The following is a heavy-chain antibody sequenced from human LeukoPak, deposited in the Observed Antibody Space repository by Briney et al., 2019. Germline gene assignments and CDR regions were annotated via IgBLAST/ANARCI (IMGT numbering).Heavy chain of an antibody. CDR3: AKGDIAGGISWYFDL. V-gene: IGHV3-23*01. J-gene: IGHJ2*01. Sequence: GGSLRLSCAASGITFSRHAMAWVRQAPGKGLEWVSTISGTVIAYYADSVKGRFTISRDNSKNTLYLHMDSLRADDTAIYYCAKGDIAGGISWYFDLWGRGTLVTASS. CDR1: GITFSRHA. D-gene: IGHD1-26*01. CDR2: ISGTVIA.